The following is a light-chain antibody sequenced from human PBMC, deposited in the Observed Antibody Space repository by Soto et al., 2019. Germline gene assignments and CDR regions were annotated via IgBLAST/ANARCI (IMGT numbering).Light chain of an antibody. CDR1: ASDVGGYNY. CDR3: SSYGGYNNVV. Sequence: QSALTQPASVSGSPGQSITISCTGTASDVGGYNYVSWYQQHPGKAPKLMIHAVSNRPSGVPDRFSGSKSGNTASLTVSGLQAEDEGTYYCSSYGGYNNVVFGTGTKVTV. J-gene: IGLJ1*01. V-gene: IGLV2-8*01. CDR2: AVS.